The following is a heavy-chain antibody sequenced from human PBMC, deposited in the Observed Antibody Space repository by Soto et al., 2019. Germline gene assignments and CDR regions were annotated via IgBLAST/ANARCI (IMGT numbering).Heavy chain of an antibody. CDR2: ISSSSSSI. CDR1: GFTFSSYS. Sequence: GGALRLSCAASGFTFSSYSMNWVRQAPGKELEWVSYISSSSSSIYYADSVKGRFTISRDNAKNSLYLQMNSLRAEDTAVYHCTGESYGMDVWGQGTTVTVSS. CDR3: TGESYGMDV. J-gene: IGHJ6*02. V-gene: IGHV3-21*01.